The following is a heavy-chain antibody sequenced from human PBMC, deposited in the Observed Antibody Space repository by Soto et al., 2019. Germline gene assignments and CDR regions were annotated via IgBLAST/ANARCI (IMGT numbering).Heavy chain of an antibody. Sequence: QVQLVQSGAEVKKPGSSVRVSCKASGTIFSSYTISWVRQAPGQGLEWMGRIIPILGETNSAQKFQGRVTLTADKSTTTAYMELNRLRLEDTAVYYCARGLGGRMDDWGQGTTVTVYS. CDR2: IIPILGET. D-gene: IGHD3-16*01. V-gene: IGHV1-69*08. CDR1: GTIFSSYT. CDR3: ARGLGGRMDD. J-gene: IGHJ6*02.